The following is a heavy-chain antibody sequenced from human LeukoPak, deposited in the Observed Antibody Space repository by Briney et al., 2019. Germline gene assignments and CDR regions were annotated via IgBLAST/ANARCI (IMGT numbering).Heavy chain of an antibody. V-gene: IGHV3-21*01. Sequence: PGGSLRLSCAASGFTFSSYSMNWVRQAPGKGLEWVSSISSSSSYIYYADSVKGRFTISRDSAKNSLYLQMNSLRAEDTAVYYCASRGIAVADFQHWGQGTLVTVSS. J-gene: IGHJ1*01. CDR2: ISSSSSYI. CDR1: GFTFSSYS. D-gene: IGHD6-19*01. CDR3: ASRGIAVADFQH.